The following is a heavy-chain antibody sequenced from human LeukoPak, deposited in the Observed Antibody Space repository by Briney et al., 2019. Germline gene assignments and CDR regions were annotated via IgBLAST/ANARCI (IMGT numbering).Heavy chain of an antibody. CDR2: FYTSGST. V-gene: IGHV4-4*09. Sequence: SETLSLTCTVSGGSISSYYWSWIRQPPGKGLEWIGYFYTSGSTNYNPSLKSRVTISVDTSKNQFSLKLSSVTAADTAVYYCARHCGVGATLCYFDYWGQGTLVTVSS. CDR3: ARHCGVGATLCYFDY. D-gene: IGHD1-26*01. J-gene: IGHJ4*02. CDR1: GGSISSYY.